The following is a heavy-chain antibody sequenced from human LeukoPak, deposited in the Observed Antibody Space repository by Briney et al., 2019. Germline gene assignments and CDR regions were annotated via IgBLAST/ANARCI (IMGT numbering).Heavy chain of an antibody. J-gene: IGHJ5*02. CDR1: GFTFSDYY. CDR2: ISNSGSST. CDR3: ARMLGDGWFDP. V-gene: IGHV3-11*01. Sequence: GGSLRLSCAASGFTFSDYYMSWIRQAPGKGLEWVSKISNSGSSTYYADSVKGRFTVSRDNAKNSLYLEINSLRAEDTAMYYCARMLGDGWFDPWGQGTPVTVSS. D-gene: IGHD3-10*02.